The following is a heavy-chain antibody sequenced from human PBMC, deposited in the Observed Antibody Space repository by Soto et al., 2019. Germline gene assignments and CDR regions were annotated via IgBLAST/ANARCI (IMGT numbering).Heavy chain of an antibody. J-gene: IGHJ6*02. CDR3: ARLGSGMDV. Sequence: QVQLVQSGAEVKKPGSSVKVSCKASGGAFSSYTISWVRQAPGQGLEWMGRIIPILGIANYAQKFQGRVTITADKSTSTAYMELSSLRSEDTAMYYCARLGSGMDVWGQGTTVTVSS. D-gene: IGHD1-26*01. V-gene: IGHV1-69*02. CDR2: IIPILGIA. CDR1: GGAFSSYT.